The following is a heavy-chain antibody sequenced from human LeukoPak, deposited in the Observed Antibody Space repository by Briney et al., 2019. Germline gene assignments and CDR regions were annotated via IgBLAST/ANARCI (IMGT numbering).Heavy chain of an antibody. CDR3: TTDIMITFGGVIVI. CDR2: IKSKTDGGTT. V-gene: IGHV3-15*01. Sequence: PGGSLRLSCAASGFIFSNAWMSWVRQAPGKGLKWVGRIKSKTDGGTTDYAAPVKGRFTISRDDSKNTLYLQMNSLKTEDTAVYYCTTDIMITFGGVIVIWGQGTLVTVSS. CDR1: GFIFSNAW. D-gene: IGHD3-16*02. J-gene: IGHJ4*02.